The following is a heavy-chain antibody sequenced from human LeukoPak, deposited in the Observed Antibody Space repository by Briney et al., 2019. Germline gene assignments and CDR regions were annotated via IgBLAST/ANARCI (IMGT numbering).Heavy chain of an antibody. CDR3: ARGGDYYDSSGYYQTCPLDY. Sequence: ASVKVSCTASGYTFTSYGISWVRQAPGQGLEWMGWISAYNGNTNYAQKLQGRVTMTTDTSTSTAYMELRSLRSDDTAVYYCARGGDYYDSSGYYQTCPLDYWGQGTLVTVSA. CDR1: GYTFTSYG. V-gene: IGHV1-18*01. D-gene: IGHD3-22*01. CDR2: ISAYNGNT. J-gene: IGHJ4*02.